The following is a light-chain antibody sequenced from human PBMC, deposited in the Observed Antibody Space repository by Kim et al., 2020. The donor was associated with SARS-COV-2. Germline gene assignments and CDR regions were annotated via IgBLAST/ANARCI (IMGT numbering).Light chain of an antibody. CDR1: QSVSSSY. V-gene: IGKV3-20*01. Sequence: PGEIATLSCRASQSVSSSYLSWYQQKPGQAPRLLIYGASSRATGIPDRFSGSGSGTDFTLTISRLEPEDFAVYYCQQYGSSPPITFGQGTRLEIK. J-gene: IGKJ5*01. CDR2: GAS. CDR3: QQYGSSPPIT.